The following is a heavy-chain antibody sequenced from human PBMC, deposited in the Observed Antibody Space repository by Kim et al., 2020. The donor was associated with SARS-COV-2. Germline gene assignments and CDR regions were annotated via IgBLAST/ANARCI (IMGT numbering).Heavy chain of an antibody. CDR3: VKGGVTTPNDNDY. D-gene: IGHD1-1*01. J-gene: IGHJ4*02. V-gene: IGHV3-30*02. Sequence: YYGDSGKGRFNISRDNAKDRLDLHMNRLRAEDTAVYYCVKGGVTTPNDNDYWGQGTLVTVSS.